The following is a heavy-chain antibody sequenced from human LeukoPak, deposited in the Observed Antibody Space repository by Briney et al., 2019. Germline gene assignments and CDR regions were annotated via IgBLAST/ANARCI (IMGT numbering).Heavy chain of an antibody. J-gene: IGHJ4*02. D-gene: IGHD5-12*01. CDR3: ARIAATIYGY. Sequence: PGGSLRLSCATSGFTFTTYWMTWVRQAPGKGLEWVANIKQDGSEKYYVDSVKGRCTISRDDAQNSLYLQMDSLRADDTAVYYCARIAATIYGYWGQGTLVTVSS. V-gene: IGHV3-7*04. CDR2: IKQDGSEK. CDR1: GFTFTTYW.